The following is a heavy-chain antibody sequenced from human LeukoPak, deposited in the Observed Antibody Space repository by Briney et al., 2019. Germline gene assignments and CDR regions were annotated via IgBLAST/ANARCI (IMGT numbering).Heavy chain of an antibody. V-gene: IGHV5-51*01. CDR3: ARRAGLFNYYDSSGYYYFDY. Sequence: GESLKISCKGSGYSFTTYWIGWVRQMPGKGLEWMGIINPGDSDTRYSPSFQGQVTISADKSISTAYLQWSSLKASDTAMYYCARRAGLFNYYDSSGYYYFDYWGQGTLVTVSS. CDR1: GYSFTTYW. CDR2: INPGDSDT. J-gene: IGHJ4*02. D-gene: IGHD3-22*01.